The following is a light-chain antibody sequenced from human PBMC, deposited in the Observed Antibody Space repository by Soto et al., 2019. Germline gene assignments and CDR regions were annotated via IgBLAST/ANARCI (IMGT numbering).Light chain of an antibody. CDR2: EVS. J-gene: IGLJ2*01. V-gene: IGLV2-14*01. Sequence: QSVLTQPASVSGSPGQSITISCTGTSSDVGGYKYVSWYQQHPGKAPKLIIHEVSSRPSGVSSRFSGSKSGNTASLTISGLQAEDEADYYFSSYTSSATLVFGVGTKLTVL. CDR3: SSYTSSATLV. CDR1: SSDVGGYKY.